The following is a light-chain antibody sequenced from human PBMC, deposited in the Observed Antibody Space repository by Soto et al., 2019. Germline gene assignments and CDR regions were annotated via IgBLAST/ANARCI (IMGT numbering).Light chain of an antibody. J-gene: IGKJ1*01. CDR2: DAS. Sequence: GDRVTITCRASQSISSWLAWYQQKPGKAPKLLIYDASSLESGVPSRFSGSGSGTDFTLTISRVEPEDFAVYFCQHYGDSSWTFGQGTKVDIK. CDR1: QSISSW. CDR3: QHYGDSSWT. V-gene: IGKV1-5*01.